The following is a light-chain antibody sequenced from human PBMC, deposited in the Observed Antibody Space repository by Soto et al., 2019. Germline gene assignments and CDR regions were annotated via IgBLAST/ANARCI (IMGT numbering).Light chain of an antibody. CDR2: SNN. Sequence: QSVLTQPPSASGTPGQRVTISCSGSSSNIGSNTVNWYQQLPGTAPKLLIYSNNQRPSGVPDRFSGSKSGTSASLAISGLQAGDEADYYWAAWDDSLNGPVFGTGTKVTVL. CDR1: SSNIGSNT. J-gene: IGLJ1*01. CDR3: AAWDDSLNGPV. V-gene: IGLV1-44*01.